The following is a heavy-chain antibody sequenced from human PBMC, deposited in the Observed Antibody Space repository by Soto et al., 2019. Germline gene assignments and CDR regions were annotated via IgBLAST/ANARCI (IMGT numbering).Heavy chain of an antibody. D-gene: IGHD3-10*01. CDR3: ARQATLGSGYFDY. CDR2: IWYDGSNK. J-gene: IGHJ4*02. Sequence: QVQLVESGGGVVQPGRSLRLSCAASGFTFSSYGMHWVRQAPGKGLEWVAVIWYDGSNKYYADSVKGRFTISRDNSKNTLYLQMTSLRAEDTAVYYCARQATLGSGYFDYWGQGTLVTVSS. V-gene: IGHV3-33*01. CDR1: GFTFSSYG.